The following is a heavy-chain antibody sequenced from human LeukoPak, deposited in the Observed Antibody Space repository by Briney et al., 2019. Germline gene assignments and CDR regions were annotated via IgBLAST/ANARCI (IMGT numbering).Heavy chain of an antibody. CDR2: ISSSGSTI. CDR1: GFTFNDYY. V-gene: IGHV3-11*04. Sequence: GGSLRLSCAASGFTFNDYYMSWIRQAPGKGLEWVSYISSSGSTIYYADSVKGRFTISRDNAKNSLYLQMNSLRAEDTAVYYWAKTPHFCRSTSCYDYNGDVGGKGPRAPV. J-gene: IGHJ6*03. D-gene: IGHD2-2*01. CDR3: AKTPHFCRSTSCYDYNGDV.